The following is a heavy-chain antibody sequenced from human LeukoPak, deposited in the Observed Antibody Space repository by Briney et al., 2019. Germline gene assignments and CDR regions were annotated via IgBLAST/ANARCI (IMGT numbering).Heavy chain of an antibody. Sequence: GGSLRLSCTASGFTFGDYAMSWVRQAPGKGLEWVGFIRSKAYGGTAEYAASVKGRFTISRDDSKSIAYLQMNSLKSEDTAVYYCTTIAAAGHYDYWGQGTLVTVSS. V-gene: IGHV3-49*04. CDR3: TTIAAAGHYDY. D-gene: IGHD6-13*01. CDR2: IRSKAYGGTA. CDR1: GFTFGDYA. J-gene: IGHJ4*02.